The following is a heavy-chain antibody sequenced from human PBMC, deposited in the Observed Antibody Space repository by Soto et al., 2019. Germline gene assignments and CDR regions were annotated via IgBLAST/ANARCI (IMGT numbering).Heavy chain of an antibody. J-gene: IGHJ4*02. CDR1: GGSISSYY. V-gene: IGHV4-59*01. Sequence: QVQLQESGPGLVKPSETLSLTCTVSGGSISSYYWSWIRQPPGKGLEWIGYIYYSGSTNYNPSLKVRVTNSVDTSKNQFPRELGSVTAADTAVVYCAGGGEEGNVVVTANFDYWGQGTLVTVSS. CDR3: AGGGEEGNVVVTANFDY. CDR2: IYYSGST. D-gene: IGHD2-21*02.